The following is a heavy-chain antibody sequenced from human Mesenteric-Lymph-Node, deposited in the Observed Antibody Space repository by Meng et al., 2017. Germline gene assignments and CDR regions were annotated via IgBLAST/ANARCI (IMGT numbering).Heavy chain of an antibody. D-gene: IGHD1-7*01. CDR1: GFTFNRYG. CDR2: ISHDGIKN. CDR3: TRGHLFNWNFIDI. J-gene: IGHJ4*02. Sequence: VQLVESGGGVVQLVKSLTLSCAGSGFTFNRYGLHWGRQAPGKGLEWVAVISHDGIKNYYADSVKGRFTISRDNSRNTVSLQMDSLRVEDTAMYYCTRGHLFNWNFIDIWDQGTLVTVSS. V-gene: IGHV3-30-3*01.